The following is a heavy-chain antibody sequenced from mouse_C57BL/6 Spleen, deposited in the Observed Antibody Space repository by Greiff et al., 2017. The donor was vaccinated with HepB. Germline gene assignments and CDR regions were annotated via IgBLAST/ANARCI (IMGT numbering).Heavy chain of an antibody. CDR2: ISYSGST. CDR1: GYSITSGYD. CDR3: ARETGYYFDY. Sequence: EVQLVESGPGMVKPSQSLSLTCTVTGYSITSGYDWHWIRHFPGNKLEWMGYISYSGSTNYNPSLKSRISITHDTSKNHFFLKLNSVTTEDTATYYCARETGYYFDYWGQGTTLTVSS. V-gene: IGHV3-1*01. J-gene: IGHJ2*01. D-gene: IGHD4-1*01.